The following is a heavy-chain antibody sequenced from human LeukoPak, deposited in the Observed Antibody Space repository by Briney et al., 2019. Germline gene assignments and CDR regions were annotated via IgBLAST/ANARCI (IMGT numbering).Heavy chain of an antibody. D-gene: IGHD5-18*01. J-gene: IGHJ4*02. CDR1: GFTLSSYY. CDR3: ARDPGGNTYGRYFDY. CDR2: ISGASSYI. V-gene: IGHV3-21*06. Sequence: TGGSLRLSCAASGFTLSSYYMNWVRQAPGKGLEWVSSISGASSYISYADSVKGRFTISRDNAKNSLYLQMNSLRAEDTAVYYCARDPGGNTYGRYFDYWGQGTLVTVSS.